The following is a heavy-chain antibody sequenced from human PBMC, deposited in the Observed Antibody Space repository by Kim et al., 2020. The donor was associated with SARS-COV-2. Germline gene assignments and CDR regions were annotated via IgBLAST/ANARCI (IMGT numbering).Heavy chain of an antibody. CDR1: GYSFSTNY. CDR3: ARDPEYNNSSADF. Sequence: ASVKVSCKASGYSFSTNYIYWVRQAAGQGLEWMGVINPRGGGTTYGQKFQGRVTMTSDTSTSTVYMELSSLTSEDTAVYYCARDPEYNNSSADFWGQGTLVTVSS. D-gene: IGHD6-6*01. J-gene: IGHJ4*02. CDR2: INPRGGGT. V-gene: IGHV1-46*01.